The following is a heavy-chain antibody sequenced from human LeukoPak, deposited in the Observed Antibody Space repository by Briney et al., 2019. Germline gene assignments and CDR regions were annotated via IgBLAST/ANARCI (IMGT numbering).Heavy chain of an antibody. J-gene: IGHJ4*02. CDR3: ARVLIEYSNDY. CDR1: GVSISSSNSY. Sequence: SETLSLTCTVSGVSISSSNSYWGWIRQPPGKGLEWIGSIYYSGNTYYNASLKSQVSISIDTSKNQFSLRLTSVTAADTAVYYCARVLIEYSNDYWGQGTLVTVSS. V-gene: IGHV4-39*01. CDR2: IYYSGNT. D-gene: IGHD6-6*01.